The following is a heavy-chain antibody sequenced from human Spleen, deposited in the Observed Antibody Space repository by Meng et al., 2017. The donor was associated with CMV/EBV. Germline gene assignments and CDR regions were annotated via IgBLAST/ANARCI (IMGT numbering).Heavy chain of an antibody. J-gene: IGHJ4*02. CDR2: IYYSGST. Sequence: SETLSLTCTVSGGSVSSGSYYWSWIRQPPGKGLEWIGYIYYSGSTYYNPSLKSRVTISVDTSKNQFSLKLSSVTAADTAVYYCARVDVGGYCSSTSCYALDYWGQGTLVTVSS. V-gene: IGHV4-30-4*08. D-gene: IGHD2-2*03. CDR1: GGSVSSGSYY. CDR3: ARVDVGGYCSSTSCYALDY.